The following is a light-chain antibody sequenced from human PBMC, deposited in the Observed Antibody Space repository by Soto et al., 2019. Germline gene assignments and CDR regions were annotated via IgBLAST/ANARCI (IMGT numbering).Light chain of an antibody. CDR2: EVS. Sequence: QSALTQPASVSGSPGQSITISCTGTSTDTYHYKYVSWYQQHPGKAPKLIIYEVSSRPSGVSDRFSGSKSGNTASLTISGLQAEDEADYYCNSYTTGTTKFGGGTKLTVL. CDR3: NSYTTGTTK. J-gene: IGLJ3*02. V-gene: IGLV2-14*01. CDR1: STDTYHYKY.